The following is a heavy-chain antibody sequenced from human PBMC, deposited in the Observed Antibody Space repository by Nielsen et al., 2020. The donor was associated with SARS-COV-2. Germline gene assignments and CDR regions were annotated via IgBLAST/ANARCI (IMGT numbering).Heavy chain of an antibody. CDR1: GYTFTGYY. CDR3: ARDHGLLTGLNWFDP. Sequence: ASVKVSCKASGYTFTGYYMHWVRQAPGQGLEWMGIINPSGGSTSYAQKFQGRVTMTRDTSTSTVYMELSSLRSEDTAVYYCARDHGLLTGLNWFDPWGQGTLVTVSS. CDR2: INPSGGST. V-gene: IGHV1-46*01. J-gene: IGHJ5*02. D-gene: IGHD3-9*01.